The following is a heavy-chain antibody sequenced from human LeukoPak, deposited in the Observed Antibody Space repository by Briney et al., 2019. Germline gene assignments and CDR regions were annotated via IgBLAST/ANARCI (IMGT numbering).Heavy chain of an antibody. CDR1: VFTFDDYA. CDR2: ISWNSGGI. V-gene: IGHV3-9*01. CDR3: AKDITGNNWYFDL. D-gene: IGHD7-27*01. Sequence: PGWSLRLSCAASVFTFDDYAMHWVRQAPGKGLEGVSGISWNSGGIGYADSVKGRFTISRDNAKDSLYLQMNSLRTEDTALYYCAKDITGNNWYFDLWGRGTLVTVSS. J-gene: IGHJ2*01.